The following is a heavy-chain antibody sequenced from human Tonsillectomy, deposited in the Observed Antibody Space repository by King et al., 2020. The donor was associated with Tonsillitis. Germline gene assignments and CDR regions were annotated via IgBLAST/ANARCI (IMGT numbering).Heavy chain of an antibody. CDR1: GGSISSSSYY. D-gene: IGHD3-16*01. CDR2: IYYSGIT. Sequence: QLQESGPGLVKPSETLSLTCTVSGGSISSSSYYWGWIRQPPGKGLEWIASIYYSGITYYNPSLESRVTISVDTSKNHFSLKLSSVTAADTAVYYCARHFVWTPNAFYWGQGTLVTVSS. CDR3: ARHFVWTPNAFY. J-gene: IGHJ4*02. V-gene: IGHV4-39*07.